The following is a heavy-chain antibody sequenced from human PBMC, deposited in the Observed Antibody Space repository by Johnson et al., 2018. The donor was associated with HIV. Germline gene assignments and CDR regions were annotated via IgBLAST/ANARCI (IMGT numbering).Heavy chain of an antibody. CDR2: IGTAGDT. V-gene: IGHV3-13*01. D-gene: IGHD2-8*02. CDR1: GFTFSTYD. J-gene: IGHJ3*02. CDR3: ARTGVLGAFDI. Sequence: VQLVESGGGLVQPGGSLRLSCAASGFTFSTYDMYWVRQATGKGLEWVSTIGTAGDTYYAGSVKGRFTISRENANNSLDLQMNSLRAGDTAVYYCARTGVLGAFDIWGQGTMVTVSS.